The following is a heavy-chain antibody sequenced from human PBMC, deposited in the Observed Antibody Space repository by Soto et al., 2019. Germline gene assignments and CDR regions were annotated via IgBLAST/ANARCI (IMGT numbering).Heavy chain of an antibody. V-gene: IGHV1-69*08. J-gene: IGHJ4*02. Sequence: SVKVSCKASGGTFSSYTISWVRQAPGQGLEWMGRISPNNGKTNYAQKLQGRVTVTRDKSTSTAYMELRSLRSDDTAVYYCARGRYGDYWGQGALVTVSS. CDR2: ISPNNGKT. D-gene: IGHD1-1*01. CDR1: GGTFSSYT. CDR3: ARGRYGDY.